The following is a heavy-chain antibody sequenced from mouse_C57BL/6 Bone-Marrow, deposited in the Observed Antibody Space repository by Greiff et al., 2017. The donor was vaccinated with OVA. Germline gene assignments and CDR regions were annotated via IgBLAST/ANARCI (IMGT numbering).Heavy chain of an antibody. J-gene: IGHJ1*03. CDR2: IDPANGNT. CDR3: ARSFITTVVARYFDV. CDR1: GFNIKNTY. D-gene: IGHD1-1*01. V-gene: IGHV14-3*01. Sequence: EVKLQESVAELVRPGASVKLSCTASGFNIKNTYMHWVKQRPEQGLEWIGRIDPANGNTKYAPKFQGKATITADTSSNTAYLQLSSLTSEDTAIYYCARSFITTVVARYFDVWGTGTTVTVSS.